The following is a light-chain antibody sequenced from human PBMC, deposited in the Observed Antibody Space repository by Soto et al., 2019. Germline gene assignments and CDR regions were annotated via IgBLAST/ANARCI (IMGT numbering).Light chain of an antibody. CDR1: SSNIGSYI. J-gene: IGLJ2*01. CDR3: AAWDDSLSAVL. Sequence: QSVLTQPPSASGTPGQRVTISCSGSSSNIGSYIVYWYQKLPGTAPKLLVYSSNQRPSGVPDRFSDSKSGTSASLAISGLRSEDEADYFCAAWDDSLSAVLFCGGTKLTVL. V-gene: IGLV1-47*01. CDR2: SSN.